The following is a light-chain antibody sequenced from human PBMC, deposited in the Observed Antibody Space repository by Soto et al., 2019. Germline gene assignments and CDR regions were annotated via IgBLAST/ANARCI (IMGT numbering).Light chain of an antibody. CDR1: QTISRGY. CDR2: SAS. Sequence: EIVLTQSPGTLSLSRGERATLSCRASQTISRGYLAWYQQKPGQAPRLLIYSASSRATGIPDRFSGSGSGTDFTLTISRLGPEDFAVYYCQQYDTSPQTFGQGTKVDIK. CDR3: QQYDTSPQT. V-gene: IGKV3-20*01. J-gene: IGKJ1*01.